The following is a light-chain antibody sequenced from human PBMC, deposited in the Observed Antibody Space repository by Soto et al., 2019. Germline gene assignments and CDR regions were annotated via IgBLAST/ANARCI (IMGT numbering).Light chain of an antibody. CDR2: LGS. Sequence: DIVMTQSPLSLPVTPGEPASISCRSTQSLLNRKGYNCLEWYLQKPGQSPQLLIYLGSNRASGVPDRLSGSGSGTDFTLKISRVEAEDVVVYFCMQSLQTPLTFGQGTKVEIK. J-gene: IGKJ1*01. CDR3: MQSLQTPLT. V-gene: IGKV2-28*01. CDR1: QSLLNRKGYNC.